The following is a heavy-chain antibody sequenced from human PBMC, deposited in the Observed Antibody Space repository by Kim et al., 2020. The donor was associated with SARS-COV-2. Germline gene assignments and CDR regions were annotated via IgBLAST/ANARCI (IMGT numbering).Heavy chain of an antibody. CDR3: VKDSSGYISGDY. D-gene: IGHD3-22*01. V-gene: IGHV5-10-1*01. Sequence: NYSPSFQGHVTISADKSISTAYLQWSSLKASDTAMYYCVKDSSGYISGDYWGQGTLVTVSS. J-gene: IGHJ4*02.